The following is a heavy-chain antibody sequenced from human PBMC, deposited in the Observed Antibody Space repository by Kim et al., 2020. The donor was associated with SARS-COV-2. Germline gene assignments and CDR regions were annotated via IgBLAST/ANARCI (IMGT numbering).Heavy chain of an antibody. V-gene: IGHV1-69*04. D-gene: IGHD1-26*01. Sequence: SVKVSCKASGGTFSSYAISWVRQAPGQGLEWMGRIIPILGIANYAQKFQGRVTITADKSTSTAYMELSSLRSEDTAVYYCARGFSVGAADNLYDYWGQGTLVTVSS. CDR3: ARGFSVGAADNLYDY. J-gene: IGHJ4*02. CDR2: IIPILGIA. CDR1: GGTFSSYA.